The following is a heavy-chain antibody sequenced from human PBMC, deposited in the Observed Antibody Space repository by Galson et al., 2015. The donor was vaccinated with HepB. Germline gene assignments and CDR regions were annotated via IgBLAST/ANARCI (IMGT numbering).Heavy chain of an antibody. CDR2: IIPIFGTA. CDR3: AKPGSCSGGSCFGYYYGMDV. Sequence: SVKVSCKASGGTFSSYAISWVRQAPGQGLEWMGGIIPIFGTANYAQKFQGRVTITTDESTSTAYMELSSLRSEDTAVYYCAKPGSCSGGSCFGYYYGMDVWGQGTTVTISS. J-gene: IGHJ6*02. V-gene: IGHV1-69*05. CDR1: GGTFSSYA. D-gene: IGHD2-15*01.